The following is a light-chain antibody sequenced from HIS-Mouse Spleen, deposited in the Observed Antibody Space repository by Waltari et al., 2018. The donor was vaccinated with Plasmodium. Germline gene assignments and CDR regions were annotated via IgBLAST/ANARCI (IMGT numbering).Light chain of an antibody. V-gene: IGKV3-11*01. CDR3: QQYYSTPWT. J-gene: IGKJ1*01. CDR1: QSVSSY. Sequence: IVLTQYPATLSLSPGERATLSCRTSQSVSSYLAWYQQKPGQAPRLLIYDASNRATGIPARFSGSGSGTDFTLTISSLEPEDFAVYYCQQYYSTPWTFGQGTKVEIK. CDR2: DAS.